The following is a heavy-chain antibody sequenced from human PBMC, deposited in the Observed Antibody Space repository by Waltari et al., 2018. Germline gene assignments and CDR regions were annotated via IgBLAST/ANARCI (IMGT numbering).Heavy chain of an antibody. V-gene: IGHV5-10-1*03. CDR2: FDPSGTYT. CDR1: GYIFTNHW. J-gene: IGHJ4*02. D-gene: IGHD6-19*01. CDR3: ARHAFGNSGWHFFDY. Sequence: EVQLVQSGAEIKKPGESLRISCQGSGYIFTNHWITWVGQMPGKGLEWMGRFDPSGTYTNYSPSFQGHVTVSADKSISTAYLQWSSLKASDTAIYYCARHAFGNSGWHFFDYWGQGTLVTVSS.